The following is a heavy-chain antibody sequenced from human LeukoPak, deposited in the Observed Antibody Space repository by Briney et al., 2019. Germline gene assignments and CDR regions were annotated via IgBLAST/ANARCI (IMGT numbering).Heavy chain of an antibody. D-gene: IGHD5-18*01. CDR1: GFTFSSYA. CDR2: ISLDGATT. Sequence: PGGSLRLSCAASGFTFSSYAMSWVRQAPGKGLEWVSGISLDGATTYYAGSVEGRFTISRDNSKNTLYLQMNSLRADDTAVYYCARGRGSSYGDPFDYWGQGTLVTVSS. V-gene: IGHV3-23*01. CDR3: ARGRGSSYGDPFDY. J-gene: IGHJ4*02.